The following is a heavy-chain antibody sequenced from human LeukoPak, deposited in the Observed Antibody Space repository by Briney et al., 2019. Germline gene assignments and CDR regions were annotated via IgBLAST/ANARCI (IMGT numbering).Heavy chain of an antibody. J-gene: IGHJ4*02. Sequence: GGSLRLSCAASGFTFSSYGMHWVRQAPGKGLEWVAVIWYDGSNKYYADSVKGRFTISRDNSKNTLYLQMNSLRAEDTAVYYCARNALRGLGELSSLLYWGQGTLVTVSS. CDR2: IWYDGSNK. V-gene: IGHV3-33*01. CDR1: GFTFSSYG. CDR3: ARNALRGLGELSSLLY. D-gene: IGHD3-16*02.